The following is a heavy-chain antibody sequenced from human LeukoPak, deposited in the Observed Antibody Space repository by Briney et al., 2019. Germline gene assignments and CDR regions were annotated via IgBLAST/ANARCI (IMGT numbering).Heavy chain of an antibody. J-gene: IGHJ4*02. V-gene: IGHV3-53*01. Sequence: GGSLRLSCAASGFTVSSNHLSWVRQAPGKGLEWVSVIYSGGTTYYADSVKGRFTISRDNSKDTLYLQMNSLRAEDTAVYYCAKVGTYYYDSSGYYFDYWGQGTLVTVSS. D-gene: IGHD3-22*01. CDR2: IYSGGTT. CDR3: AKVGTYYYDSSGYYFDY. CDR1: GFTVSSNH.